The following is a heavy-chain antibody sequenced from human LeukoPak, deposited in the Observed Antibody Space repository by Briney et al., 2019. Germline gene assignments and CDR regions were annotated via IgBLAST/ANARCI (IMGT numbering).Heavy chain of an antibody. V-gene: IGHV6-1*01. CDR3: ARGYSSSWYGIELFDY. J-gene: IGHJ4*02. Sequence: SQTLSLTFAISGDSVSSNSAAWNWFRQSPSRGLEWLGRTYYRSKWYNDYAVSVKSRITINPDTSKNQFSLQLNSVTPEDTALYYCARGYSSSWYGIELFDYWGQGTLVTVSS. CDR1: GDSVSSNSAA. D-gene: IGHD6-13*01. CDR2: TYYRSKWYN.